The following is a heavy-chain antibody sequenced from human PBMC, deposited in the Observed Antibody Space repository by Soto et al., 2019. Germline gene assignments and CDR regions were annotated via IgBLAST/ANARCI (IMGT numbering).Heavy chain of an antibody. D-gene: IGHD6-13*01. CDR3: ARAIENEGIAAANVEFDP. CDR2: IYYSGST. V-gene: IGHV4-31*03. J-gene: IGHJ5*02. CDR1: GGSISSGGYY. Sequence: PSETLSLTCTVSGGSISSGGYYWSWIRQHPGKGLEWIGYIYYSGSTYYNPSPKSRVTISVDTSKNQFSLKLSSVTAADTAVYYCARAIENEGIAAANVEFDPWGQGTLVTVSS.